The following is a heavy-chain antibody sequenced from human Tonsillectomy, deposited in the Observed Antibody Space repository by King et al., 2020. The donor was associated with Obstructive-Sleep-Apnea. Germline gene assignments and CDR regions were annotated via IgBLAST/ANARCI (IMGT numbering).Heavy chain of an antibody. J-gene: IGHJ4*02. CDR3: ARDVAVAARGY. CDR1: GFTVSSNY. D-gene: IGHD6-19*01. V-gene: IGHV3-66*01. Sequence: VQLVESGGGLVQPGGSLRLSSAVSGFTVSSNYMSWVRQAPGKGLEWVSVIYSGGSTYYADSVKGRFTISRDNSKNTLYLQMNSLRAEDTAVYYCARDVAVAARGYWGQGTLVTVSS. CDR2: IYSGGST.